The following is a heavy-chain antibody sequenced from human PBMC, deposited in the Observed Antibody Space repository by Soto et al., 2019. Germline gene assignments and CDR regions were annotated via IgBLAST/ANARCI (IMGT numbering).Heavy chain of an antibody. CDR2: ISSSSSYI. J-gene: IGHJ6*02. D-gene: IGHD3-22*01. CDR3: AGASGYDAYYYYGMDV. Sequence: PGGSLRLSCATSEFTFSSYSMDWVRQAPGKGLEWVSSISSSSSYIYYADSVKGRFTISRDNAKNSLYLQMNSLRAEDTAVYYCAGASGYDAYYYYGMDVWGQGTTVTVSS. CDR1: EFTFSSYS. V-gene: IGHV3-21*01.